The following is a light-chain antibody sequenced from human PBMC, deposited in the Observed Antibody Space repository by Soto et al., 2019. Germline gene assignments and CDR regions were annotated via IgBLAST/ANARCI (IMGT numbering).Light chain of an antibody. V-gene: IGKV3-20*01. J-gene: IGKJ1*01. CDR2: GAS. Sequence: EIVLTQSPGTLSLSPGERATLSCRASRSVSNNYVAWYQRKPGQAPRLLIYGASSRAIDIPRRFSGSGSGTDFTLTITRLEPEDFAVYYCQQYGSSPPTFGQGTKVESK. CDR1: RSVSNNY. CDR3: QQYGSSPPT.